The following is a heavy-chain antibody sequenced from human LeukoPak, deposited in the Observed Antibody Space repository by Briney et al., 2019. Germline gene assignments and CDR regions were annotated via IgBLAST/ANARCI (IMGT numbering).Heavy chain of an antibody. CDR1: GYSFTSYW. J-gene: IGHJ5*02. Sequence: GESLKISCKGSGYSFTSYWIGWVRQMLGKGLEWMGIIYPGDSDTRYSPSSQGQVTISADKSISTAYLQWSSLKASDTAMYYCARNDFWSASWFDPWGQGTLDTVSS. D-gene: IGHD3-3*01. CDR2: IYPGDSDT. V-gene: IGHV5-51*01. CDR3: ARNDFWSASWFDP.